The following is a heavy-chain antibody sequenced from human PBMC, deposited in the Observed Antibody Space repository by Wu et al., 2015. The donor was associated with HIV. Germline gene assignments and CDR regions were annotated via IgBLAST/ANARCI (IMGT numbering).Heavy chain of an antibody. CDR3: VRDQQWPTEYYHYYGMDV. D-gene: IGHD6-19*01. V-gene: IGHV1-24*01. CDR2: FDPESGGI. Sequence: QVQLVQSGAEVRKPGASVKVSCKISGYTLTQLSMNWVRQAPGKGLEWMGGFDPESGGIIYAQKFQGRVTITADESTSTAYMELSSLKSEDTAVYYCVRDQQWPTEYYHYYGMDVWGQGTTVTVSS. J-gene: IGHJ6*02. CDR1: GYTLTQLS.